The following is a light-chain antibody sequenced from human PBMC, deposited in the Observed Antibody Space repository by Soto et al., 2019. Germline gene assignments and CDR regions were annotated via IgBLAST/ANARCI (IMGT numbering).Light chain of an antibody. V-gene: IGKV3-20*01. CDR3: QQYDNSPLT. CDR1: QSISGSY. Sequence: EIVMTQSPATLSVSPGERATLSCTASQSISGSYLAWYQQKPGQAPRVVIYGVSRRATGIPDRFSGSGSGTDFTLTISRLEPEDFAVYYCQQYDNSPLTFGGGTKVDI. J-gene: IGKJ4*01. CDR2: GVS.